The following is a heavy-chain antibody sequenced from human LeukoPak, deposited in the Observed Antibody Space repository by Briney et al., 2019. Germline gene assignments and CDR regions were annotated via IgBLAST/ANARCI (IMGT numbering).Heavy chain of an antibody. CDR2: ISAYNGNT. D-gene: IGHD3-3*01. CDR1: GYTFTSYG. Sequence: GASVKVSCKASGYTFTSYGISWVRQAPGQGLEWMGWISAYNGNTNYAQKLQGRVTMTTDTSTRTAYMELRSLRSDDTAVYYCARVYYDFWSGYEYDAFDIWGQGTMVTVSS. CDR3: ARVYYDFWSGYEYDAFDI. V-gene: IGHV1-18*01. J-gene: IGHJ3*02.